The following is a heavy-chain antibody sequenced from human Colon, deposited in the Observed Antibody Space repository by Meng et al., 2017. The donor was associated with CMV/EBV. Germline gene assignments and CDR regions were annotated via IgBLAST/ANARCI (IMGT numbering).Heavy chain of an antibody. CDR2: AYWDDDR. J-gene: IGHJ4*02. CDR1: GVALPSSGVG. D-gene: IGHD6-6*01. Sequence: TRMESCPTSLKPTQTLTLTFTFSGVALPSSGVGVAGFRQPPGKALEWLALAYWDDDRRYNPSLRNRLTITKDTSKNQEFLTLTNVDPVDTGTYFCVQRHSSSTGEVHWGQGTLVTVSS. CDR3: VQRHSSSTGEVH. V-gene: IGHV2-5*02.